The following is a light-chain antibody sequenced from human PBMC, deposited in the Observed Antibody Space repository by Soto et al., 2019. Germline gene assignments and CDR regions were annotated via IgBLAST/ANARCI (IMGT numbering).Light chain of an antibody. Sequence: EIVLTQSPATLSLSPGERATLSCRASQNISIYLAWYQQKPGQAPRLLIYDASNRATGIPARFSGSGSGTDFTLTISSLEPEDFAVYYCQQYGSYTTFGQGTKV. V-gene: IGKV3-11*01. CDR2: DAS. CDR1: QNISIY. CDR3: QQYGSYTT. J-gene: IGKJ1*01.